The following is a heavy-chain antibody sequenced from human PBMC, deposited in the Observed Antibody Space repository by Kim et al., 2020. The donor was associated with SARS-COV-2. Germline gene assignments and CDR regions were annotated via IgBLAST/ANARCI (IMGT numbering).Heavy chain of an antibody. CDR3: ARGPEVDTAMASDY. J-gene: IGHJ4*02. V-gene: IGHV4-34*01. CDR2: INHSGST. CDR1: GGSFSGYY. D-gene: IGHD5-18*01. Sequence: SETLSLTCAVYGGSFSGYYWSWIRQPPGKGLEWIGEINHSGSTNYNPSLKSRVTISVDTSKNQFSLKLSSVTAADTAVYYCARGPEVDTAMASDYWGQGTLVTVSS.